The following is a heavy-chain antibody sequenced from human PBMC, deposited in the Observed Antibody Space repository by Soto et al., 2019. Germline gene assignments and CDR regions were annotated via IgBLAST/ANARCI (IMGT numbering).Heavy chain of an antibody. D-gene: IGHD3-3*01. Sequence: SETLSLTCTVSGGSISSGGYYWTWIPQHTGKGLEWIGYIYYSGSTNYNPSLKSRVTISVDTSKNQFSLKLSSVTAADTAVYYCARDRGRFLRNWFDPWGQGTLVTVSS. CDR1: GGSISSGGYY. CDR3: ARDRGRFLRNWFDP. J-gene: IGHJ5*02. CDR2: IYYSGST. V-gene: IGHV4-61*08.